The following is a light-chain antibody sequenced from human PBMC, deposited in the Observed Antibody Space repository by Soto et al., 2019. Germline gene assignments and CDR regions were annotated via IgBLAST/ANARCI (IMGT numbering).Light chain of an antibody. J-gene: IGKJ1*01. V-gene: IGKV3-20*01. CDR1: QTVTGNY. CDR3: QQYGSSGT. Sequence: EIVLTQSPGTLSLSPGDRATLSCRASQTVTGNYLAWYHQKPGQAPRLLIHSASSRATGIPDRFSASGTGTDFTLNISRLEPEDFAVYYCQQYGSSGTFGQGTKVDIK. CDR2: SAS.